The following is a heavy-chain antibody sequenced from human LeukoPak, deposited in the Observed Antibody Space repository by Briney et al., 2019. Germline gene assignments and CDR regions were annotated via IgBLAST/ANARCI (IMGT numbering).Heavy chain of an antibody. CDR3: ARTAARRFDY. Sequence: ASVKVSCKASGYTFPSYFMHWVRQAPGQGLEWMGIINPTGGSTTYAQKFQGRVTMTRDTSTSTVYMELSSLKSDDTAVYYCARTAARRFDYWGQGTLVTVSS. J-gene: IGHJ4*02. CDR2: INPTGGST. CDR1: GYTFPSYF. V-gene: IGHV1-46*01. D-gene: IGHD6-6*01.